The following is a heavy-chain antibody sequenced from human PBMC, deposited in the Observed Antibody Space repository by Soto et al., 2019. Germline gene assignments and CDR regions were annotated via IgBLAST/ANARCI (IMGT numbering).Heavy chain of an antibody. V-gene: IGHV3-30*03. CDR1: GFTFSSYG. CDR3: ASDYGDAPYYYYGMDV. CDR2: ISYDESHK. J-gene: IGHJ6*02. D-gene: IGHD4-17*01. Sequence: GGSLRLSCAASGFTFSSYGMRWVRQAPGEGLEWVAVISYDESHKYYANSVKGRFTISRDNSKNTLYLQMNSLRAEDTAVYYCASDYGDAPYYYYGMDVWGQGTTVTVSS.